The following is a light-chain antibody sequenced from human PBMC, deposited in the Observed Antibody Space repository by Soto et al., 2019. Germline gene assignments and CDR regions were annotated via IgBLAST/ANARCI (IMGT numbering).Light chain of an antibody. Sequence: IQMTQSPSTLSASVGDRVTITCRASQSISIWLAWYQQKPGKAPKLLIYKASSLESGVPSRFSGSGSGTEFTLTINSLLPDDFATYYCQQYNSDSTFGQGTKVEIK. CDR1: QSISIW. CDR2: KAS. CDR3: QQYNSDST. V-gene: IGKV1-5*03. J-gene: IGKJ1*01.